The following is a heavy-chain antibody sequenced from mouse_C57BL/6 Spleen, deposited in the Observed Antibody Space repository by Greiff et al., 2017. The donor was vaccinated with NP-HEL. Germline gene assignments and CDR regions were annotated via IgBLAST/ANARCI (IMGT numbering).Heavy chain of an antibody. CDR2: IDPETGGT. Sequence: QVHVKQSGAELVRPGASVTLSCKASGYTFTDYEMHWVKQTPVHGLEWIGAIDPETGGTAYNQKFKGKAILTADKSSSTAYMELRSLTSEDSAVYYCTRSLYYGSSYWYFDVWGTGTTVTVSS. CDR3: TRSLYYGSSYWYFDV. J-gene: IGHJ1*03. V-gene: IGHV1-15*01. D-gene: IGHD1-1*01. CDR1: GYTFTDYE.